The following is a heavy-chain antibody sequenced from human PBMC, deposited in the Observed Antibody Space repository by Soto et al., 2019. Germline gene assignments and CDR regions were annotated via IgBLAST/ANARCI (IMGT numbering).Heavy chain of an antibody. Sequence: GGSLRLSCTASGFSFSSYTMNWVRQAPGKGLQWVASITNRGTHTYSADSVKGRFTISRDNDKNSLYLQLNNLRAEDTATYSCARAHEVAWFDSWGLGTLVTVS. CDR3: ARAHEVAWFDS. D-gene: IGHD2-15*01. CDR1: GFSFSSYT. V-gene: IGHV3-21*06. J-gene: IGHJ5*01. CDR2: ITNRGTHT.